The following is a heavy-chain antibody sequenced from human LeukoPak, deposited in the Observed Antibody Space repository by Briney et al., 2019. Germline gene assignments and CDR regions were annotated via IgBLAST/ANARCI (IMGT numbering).Heavy chain of an antibody. V-gene: IGHV3-23*01. Sequence: TGGSLRLSCAASGFTFSSYAMSWVRQAPGKGLEWVSAISGSGGSTYYADSVKGRFTISRDNSKNTLYLQMNSLRAEDTAVYYCAKDRPRTDFWSGYPHDYWGQGTLVTVSS. J-gene: IGHJ4*02. CDR1: GFTFSSYA. CDR3: AKDRPRTDFWSGYPHDY. CDR2: ISGSGGST. D-gene: IGHD3-3*01.